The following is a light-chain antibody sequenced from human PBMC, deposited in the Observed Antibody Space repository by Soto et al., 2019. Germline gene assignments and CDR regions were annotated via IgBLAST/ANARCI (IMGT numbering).Light chain of an antibody. Sequence: EIVLTRSPATLSLSPGERATLSCRASQSVSNNYLAWYQQKPGQAPRLLIYGASNRATDIPARFSGSGSGTDFTLTISRLEPEDFAVYFCQQYGNSPRTFGQGTRLEIK. CDR2: GAS. CDR1: QSVSNNY. CDR3: QQYGNSPRT. V-gene: IGKV3-20*01. J-gene: IGKJ5*01.